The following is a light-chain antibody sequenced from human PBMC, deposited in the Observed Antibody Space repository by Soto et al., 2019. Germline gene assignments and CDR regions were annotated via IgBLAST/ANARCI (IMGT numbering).Light chain of an antibody. Sequence: DIQMTQSPSTLSASVGDRVTITCRASQSISSWLAWYQQNPGKAPKLLIYDASSLESGVPSRFSGSGSGTEFTLTISSLQPDDFATYYCQQYNSHVTFGQGTKLEIK. J-gene: IGKJ2*01. V-gene: IGKV1-5*01. CDR1: QSISSW. CDR3: QQYNSHVT. CDR2: DAS.